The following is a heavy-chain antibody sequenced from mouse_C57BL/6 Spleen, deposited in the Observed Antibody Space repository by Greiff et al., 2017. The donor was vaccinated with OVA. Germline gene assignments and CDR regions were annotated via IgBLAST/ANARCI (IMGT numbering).Heavy chain of an antibody. CDR2: IDPETGGT. CDR3: ARFPN. J-gene: IGHJ2*01. CDR1: GYTFTDYE. V-gene: IGHV1-15*01. Sequence: QVQLQQSGAELVRPGASVTLSCKASGYTFTDYEMHWVKQTPVHGLEWIGAIDPETGGTAYNEKFKGKATLTADKSSSTAYMELRSLTSEDSAVYFCARFPNWGQGTTLTVSS.